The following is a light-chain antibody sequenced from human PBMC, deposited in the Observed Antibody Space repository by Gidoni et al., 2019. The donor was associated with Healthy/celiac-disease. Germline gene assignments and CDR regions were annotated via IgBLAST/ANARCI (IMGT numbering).Light chain of an antibody. CDR1: QSVSSSY. CDR3: QRYGSSPGT. J-gene: IGKJ1*01. Sequence: EIVLTQSPGTLSLSPGERATLSCRASQSVSSSYLVWYQQKPGQAPSLLIYGASSRTTVIPDRFSGSGSGTYFTLTISRLDPDDVAVYYCQRYGSSPGTFGQGTKVEIK. V-gene: IGKV3-20*01. CDR2: GAS.